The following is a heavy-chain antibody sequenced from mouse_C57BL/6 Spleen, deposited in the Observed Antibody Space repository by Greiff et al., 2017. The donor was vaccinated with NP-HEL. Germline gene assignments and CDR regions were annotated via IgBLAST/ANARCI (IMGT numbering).Heavy chain of an antibody. CDR2: ISSGGSYT. CDR1: GFTFSSYG. D-gene: IGHD1-1*01. CDR3: ARRDYGTQFAY. J-gene: IGHJ3*01. V-gene: IGHV5-6*01. Sequence: DVQLQESGGDLVKPGGSLKLSCAASGFTFSSYGMSWVRQTPDKRLEWVATISSGGSYTYYPDSVKGRFTISRDNAKNTLYLQMSSLKSEDTAMYYCARRDYGTQFAYWGQGTLVTVSA.